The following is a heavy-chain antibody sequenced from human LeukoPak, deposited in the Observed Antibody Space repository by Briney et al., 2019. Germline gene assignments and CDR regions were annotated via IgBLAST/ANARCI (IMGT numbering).Heavy chain of an antibody. V-gene: IGHV3-74*01. CDR2: INSDGSST. CDR3: ARGGAYSSGPRGSHGAYDI. J-gene: IGHJ3*02. Sequence: PGGSLRLSCAASGFTFSSYWMRWVRQAPGKGLVWVSRINSDGSSTSYADSVKGRFTISRDNAKNTLYLQMNSLRAEDTAVYYCARGGAYSSGPRGSHGAYDIWGQGTMVTVSS. CDR1: GFTFSSYW. D-gene: IGHD6-19*01.